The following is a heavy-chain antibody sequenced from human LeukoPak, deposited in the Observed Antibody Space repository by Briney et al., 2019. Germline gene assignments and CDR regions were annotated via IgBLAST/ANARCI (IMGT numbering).Heavy chain of an antibody. J-gene: IGHJ4*02. CDR1: GGSISGSSYY. V-gene: IGHV4-39*07. CDR2: IYYSGST. D-gene: IGHD6-19*01. CDR3: AAHSSGWVDY. Sequence: SETLSLTCTVSGGSISGSSYYWGWIRQPPGKGLEWIGSIYYSGSTYYNPSLKSRVTISVDTSKNQFSLKLSSVTAADTAVYYCAAHSSGWVDYWGQGTLVTVSS.